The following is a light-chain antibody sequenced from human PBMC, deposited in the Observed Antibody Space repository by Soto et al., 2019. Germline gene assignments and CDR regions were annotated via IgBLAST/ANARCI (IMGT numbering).Light chain of an antibody. CDR3: QQYGSSPPVT. CDR2: GAS. J-gene: IGKJ3*01. V-gene: IGKV3-20*01. Sequence: EIVLTQSPGTLSLSPGESATLSCRASQSLSSNYLAWYQQKPGQAPRLLIYGASSRATGIPDRFSGSGSGTDFTLIISRLEPEDFAVYYCQQYGSSPPVTFGPGTKVDIK. CDR1: QSLSSNY.